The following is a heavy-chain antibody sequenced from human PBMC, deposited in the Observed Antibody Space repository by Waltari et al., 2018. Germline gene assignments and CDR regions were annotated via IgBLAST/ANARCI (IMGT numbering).Heavy chain of an antibody. Sequence: EVQLVESGGGLVQPGGSLRLSCAASGFTLCTYGVSWVRQAQGKGLEWVANIKQDGSEKYYVDSVKGRFTISRDNAKNSLYLQMNSLRAEDTAVYYCATEPYSSSYYFDYWGQGTLVTVSS. CDR2: IKQDGSEK. V-gene: IGHV3-7*01. CDR1: GFTLCTYG. J-gene: IGHJ4*02. D-gene: IGHD6-6*01. CDR3: ATEPYSSSYYFDY.